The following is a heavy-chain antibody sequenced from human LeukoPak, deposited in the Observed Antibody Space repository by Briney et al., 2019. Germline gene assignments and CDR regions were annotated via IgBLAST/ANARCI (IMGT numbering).Heavy chain of an antibody. J-gene: IGHJ4*02. CDR3: ARSTSSGYQTPLDY. D-gene: IGHD3-22*01. CDR1: GFTFSNYA. Sequence: PGGSLRLSCAASGFTFSNYAMVWVRQAPGRGLEWVAVISYDGSNKYYAGSVKGRFTISRDNSKNTLYLQMNSLRVEDTAVYYCARSTSSGYQTPLDYWGQGTLVTVSS. V-gene: IGHV3-30*04. CDR2: ISYDGSNK.